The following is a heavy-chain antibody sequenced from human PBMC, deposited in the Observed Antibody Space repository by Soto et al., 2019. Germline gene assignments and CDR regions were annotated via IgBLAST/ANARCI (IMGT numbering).Heavy chain of an antibody. CDR2: IYTTGAT. J-gene: IGHJ4*02. Sequence: QVQLQESGPGLVKPSETLSLTCSVSGDSISRKYWSWLRQPAGGGLEWIGRIYTTGATNYNSSLQSRVYMSVDTSKNQFSLRLTSVTAADTAVYFCAMTVIAPSPYLDHWGQGLLVTVSS. V-gene: IGHV4-4*07. D-gene: IGHD4-17*01. CDR3: AMTVIAPSPYLDH. CDR1: GDSISRKY.